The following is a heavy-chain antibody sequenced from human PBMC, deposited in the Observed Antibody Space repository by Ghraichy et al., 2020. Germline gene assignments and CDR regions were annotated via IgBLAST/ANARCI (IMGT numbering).Heavy chain of an antibody. J-gene: IGHJ4*02. Sequence: ESLNISCTVSGGSISSSSYYWGWIRQPPGKGLEWIGSIYYSGSTYYNPSLKSRVTISVDTSKNQFSLKLSSVTAADTAVYYCARLSYSSGLDWGQGTLVTVSS. V-gene: IGHV4-39*07. CDR2: IYYSGST. CDR1: GGSISSSSYY. D-gene: IGHD6-19*01. CDR3: ARLSYSSGLD.